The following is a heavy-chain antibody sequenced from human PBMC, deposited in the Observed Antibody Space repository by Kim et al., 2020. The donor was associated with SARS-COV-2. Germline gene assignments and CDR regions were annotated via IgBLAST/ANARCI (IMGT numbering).Heavy chain of an antibody. Sequence: SETLSLTCTVSGGSIGSYYWSWIRQPAGKELEWIGRIYSSVSPNYNPSLTSRVTMSLDASKKQFSLKLKSVTAADTAVYYCVRGPMVAAGGAIDLWGQGILVTVSS. V-gene: IGHV4-4*07. CDR3: VRGPMVAAGGAIDL. CDR1: GGSIGSYY. D-gene: IGHD6-13*01. J-gene: IGHJ5*02. CDR2: IYSSVSP.